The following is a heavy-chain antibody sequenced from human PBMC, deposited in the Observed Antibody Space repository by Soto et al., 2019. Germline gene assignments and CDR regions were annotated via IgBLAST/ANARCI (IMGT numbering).Heavy chain of an antibody. V-gene: IGHV4-34*01. CDR1: GGSFSGYY. CDR2: IYHSGIT. D-gene: IGHD2-15*01. J-gene: IGHJ3*02. Sequence: SETVALAGAVYGGSFSGYYLRWVRQPPGKGLEWIGEIYHSGITNYNPSLKSRVTISVDKSKNQFSLKLSSVTAADTAVYYCARDGTGGAFDIWGQGTMVTVSS. CDR3: ARDGTGGAFDI.